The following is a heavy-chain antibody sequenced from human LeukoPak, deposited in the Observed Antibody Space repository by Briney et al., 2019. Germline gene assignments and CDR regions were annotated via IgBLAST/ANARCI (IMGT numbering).Heavy chain of an antibody. CDR2: IYYSGST. J-gene: IGHJ5*02. Sequence: PSETLSLTCTVSGGSISSSSYYWSWIRQPPGKGLEWIGYIYYSGSTNYNPSLKSRVTISVDTSKNQFSLKLSSVTAADTAVYYCARVWGRWQQLVNVGEVAGTSWAERSYNWFDPWGQGTLVTVSS. CDR1: GGSISSSSYY. V-gene: IGHV4-61*01. CDR3: ARVWGRWQQLVNVGEVAGTSWAERSYNWFDP. D-gene: IGHD6-13*01.